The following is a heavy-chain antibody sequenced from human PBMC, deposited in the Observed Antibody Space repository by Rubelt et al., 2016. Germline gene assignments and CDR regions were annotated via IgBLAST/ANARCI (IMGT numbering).Heavy chain of an antibody. V-gene: IGHV1-18*01. CDR3: ARVGALAARKIYYFDY. Sequence: QVQLVQSGAEVKKPGAPVKVSCKASGYTFTSYGISWVRQAPGQGLEWMGWISAYSGNTNYAQKLQGRVTMTTDTSTSTAYLELRSLSSDDTAVYYCARVGALAARKIYYFDYWGQGTLVTVSS. D-gene: IGHD6-6*01. CDR2: ISAYSGNT. J-gene: IGHJ4*02. CDR1: GYTFTSYG.